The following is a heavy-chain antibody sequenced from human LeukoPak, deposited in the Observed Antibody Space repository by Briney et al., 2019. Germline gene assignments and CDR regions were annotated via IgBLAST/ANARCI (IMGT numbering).Heavy chain of an antibody. Sequence: VGSLRLSCAASGFTFSSYWMSWVRQAPGKGLEWVANIKQGGSEKYYVDSVKGRFTISRGNAKNSLYLQMNSLRAEDTAVYYCARLPVGAFDYWGQGTLVTVSS. CDR2: IKQGGSEK. J-gene: IGHJ4*02. D-gene: IGHD1-26*01. CDR3: ARLPVGAFDY. CDR1: GFTFSSYW. V-gene: IGHV3-7*04.